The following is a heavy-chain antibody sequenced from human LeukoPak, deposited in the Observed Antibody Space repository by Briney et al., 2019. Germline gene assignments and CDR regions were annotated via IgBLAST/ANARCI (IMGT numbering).Heavy chain of an antibody. CDR1: GFSVSSYW. J-gene: IGHJ2*01. CDR2: IGMGGTYT. V-gene: IGHV3-74*01. CDR3: VRDGGGDVHDWYFDP. D-gene: IGHD2-21*02. Sequence: GGSLRLSCAASGFSVSSYWMMHWVRQAPGKGLVWVSRIGMGGTYTSYADSVKGRFTVSRDTAQNTLYLQMNHLRGEDTALYYCVRDGGGDVHDWYFDPWGPGTLVTVSS.